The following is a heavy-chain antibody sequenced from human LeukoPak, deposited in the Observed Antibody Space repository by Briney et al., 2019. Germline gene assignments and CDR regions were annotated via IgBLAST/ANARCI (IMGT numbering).Heavy chain of an antibody. J-gene: IGHJ4*02. Sequence: PARSLRLSYAPPGCTFSSDGMSCVRQAPGKGLQWVSVISGSGGSTYYADSVKGRFTISRDNSKNRLYLQMNSLRAEDTAVYYCATGGIVVVVPAYYPFDYWGPGTLVTVSS. CDR1: GCTFSSDG. CDR2: ISGSGGST. D-gene: IGHD2-15*01. CDR3: ATGGIVVVVPAYYPFDY. V-gene: IGHV3-23*01.